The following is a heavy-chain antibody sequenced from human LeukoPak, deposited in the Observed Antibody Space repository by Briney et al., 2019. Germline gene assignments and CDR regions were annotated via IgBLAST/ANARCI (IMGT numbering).Heavy chain of an antibody. CDR2: MNPNSGNT. CDR3: ARGRPNYYGSGSYPFDY. Sequence: ASVKVSCKASGYTFTSYDINWVRQATGQGLEWMGWMNPNSGNTGYAQKFQGRVTMTRNTSISTAYMELRSLRSEDTAVYYCARGRPNYYGSGSYPFDYWGQGTLVTVSS. J-gene: IGHJ4*02. V-gene: IGHV1-8*01. CDR1: GYTFTSYD. D-gene: IGHD3-10*01.